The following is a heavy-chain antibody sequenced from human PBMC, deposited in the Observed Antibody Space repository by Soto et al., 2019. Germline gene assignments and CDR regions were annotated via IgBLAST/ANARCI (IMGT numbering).Heavy chain of an antibody. J-gene: IGHJ5*02. CDR1: GFTFSSYS. V-gene: IGHV3-21*01. CDR2: ISSSSSYI. CDR3: ARDYCSSTSCYDWFDP. Sequence: GGSLRLSCAASGFTFSSYSMNWVRQAPGKGLEWVSSISSSSSYIYYADSVKGRFTISRDNAKNSLYLQMNSLRAEDTAVYYCARDYCSSTSCYDWFDPWGQGTLVTVSS. D-gene: IGHD2-2*01.